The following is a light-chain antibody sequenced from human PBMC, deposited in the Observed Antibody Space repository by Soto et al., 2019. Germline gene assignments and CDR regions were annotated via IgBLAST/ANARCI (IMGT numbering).Light chain of an antibody. CDR2: DAS. J-gene: IGKJ4*01. V-gene: IGKV1-5*01. CDR1: QALNSL. Sequence: DIQMTQSPSTLSASVGDRVTITCRASQALNSLLAWYQQKPGRAPKLLIYDASTLESGVPSRFSGSGSGTEFTLTISSLQTDDFATYYCQQYNGYGRFGEGTKVDI. CDR3: QQYNGYGR.